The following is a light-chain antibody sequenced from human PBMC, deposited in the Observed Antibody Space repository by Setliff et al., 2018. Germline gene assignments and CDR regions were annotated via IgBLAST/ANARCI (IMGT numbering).Light chain of an antibody. J-gene: IGLJ2*01. V-gene: IGLV2-14*03. Sequence: QSVLTQPASVSGSPGQSITISCTGTSSDVGDYNSVSWYQHHPDKAPKLLIYDVTVRPSGVSDRFSGSKSGNTASLTISGLQAEDEADYYCLSYTSDTTHAVFGGGTKVTVL. CDR3: LSYTSDTTHAV. CDR2: DVT. CDR1: SSDVGDYNS.